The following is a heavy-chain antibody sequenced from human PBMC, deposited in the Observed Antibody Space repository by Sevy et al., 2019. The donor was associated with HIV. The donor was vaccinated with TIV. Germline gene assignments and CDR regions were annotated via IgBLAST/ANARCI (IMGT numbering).Heavy chain of an antibody. Sequence: GGSLRLSCAASGFTFNNYWMSWVRQAPGRGLEWVANIKQEGSEKYNVDSVKGRFTNSRDKAKNSMYLQMNSLGAEDTAVYYCAGEREGGELGGHYFEYWGQGTLVTVSS. CDR3: AGEREGGELGGHYFEY. CDR1: GFTFNNYW. D-gene: IGHD7-27*01. V-gene: IGHV3-7*01. J-gene: IGHJ4*02. CDR2: IKQEGSEK.